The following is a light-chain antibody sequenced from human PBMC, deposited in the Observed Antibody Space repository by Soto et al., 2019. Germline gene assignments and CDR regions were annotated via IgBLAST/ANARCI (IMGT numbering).Light chain of an antibody. CDR2: DAS. CDR1: QSVSSY. Sequence: EIVLTQSPATLSLSPGERATLSCRASQSVSSYLAWYQQKPGQAPRLLIYDASNRATGIPARFSGSGSGTDFTLTISSLEPEDFAVYYCQQRSNWPPALTFGGGINVEIK. J-gene: IGKJ4*01. V-gene: IGKV3-11*01. CDR3: QQRSNWPPALT.